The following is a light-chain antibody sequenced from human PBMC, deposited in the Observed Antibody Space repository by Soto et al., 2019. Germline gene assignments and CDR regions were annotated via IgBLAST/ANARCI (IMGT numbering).Light chain of an antibody. Sequence: EILMTQSPATLSVSPGERATLSCRASQSVSSNLAWYQQRPGQSPGLLIYGASTTATGFPARFSGSGSGTEFTLTISDLQSEDFAVYYCQQYEIWPRTFGQGTNLEIK. V-gene: IGKV3-15*01. CDR3: QQYEIWPRT. CDR2: GAS. J-gene: IGKJ2*01. CDR1: QSVSSN.